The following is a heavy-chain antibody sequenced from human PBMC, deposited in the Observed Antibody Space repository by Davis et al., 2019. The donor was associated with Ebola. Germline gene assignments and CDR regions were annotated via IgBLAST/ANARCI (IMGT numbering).Heavy chain of an antibody. J-gene: IGHJ6*04. CDR1: GGSISSYY. CDR3: AREGGLVRVSYGMDV. D-gene: IGHD2-21*01. Sequence: SETLSLTCTVSGGSISSYYWTWIRQPPGKGLEWIGYILYSGSTNYNPSLKSRVTILVDTSKNQFSLKLSSVTAADTAVYYCAREGGLVRVSYGMDVWGKGTTVTVSS. CDR2: ILYSGST. V-gene: IGHV4-59*01.